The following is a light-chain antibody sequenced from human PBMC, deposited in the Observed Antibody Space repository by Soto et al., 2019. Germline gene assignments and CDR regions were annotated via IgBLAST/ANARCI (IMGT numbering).Light chain of an antibody. J-gene: IGKJ5*01. CDR3: HQYDNWFPFT. CDR1: QSVGTK. V-gene: IGKV3-15*01. Sequence: EVVMTQSPATLSVSPGERATLSCRASQSVGTKLGWYQQRPGQAPRLLIYGASTRATGVPARFSGSGYGTEFTLTISSLQSQDSAIYYCHQYDNWFPFTFGQGTRLEIK. CDR2: GAS.